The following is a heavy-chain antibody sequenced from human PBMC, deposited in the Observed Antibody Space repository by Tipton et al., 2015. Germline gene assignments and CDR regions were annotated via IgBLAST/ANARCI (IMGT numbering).Heavy chain of an antibody. J-gene: IGHJ4*02. CDR2: IRYDGSDK. V-gene: IGHV3-30*02. D-gene: IGHD1-1*01. CDR1: GFSFSSFA. Sequence: SGFSFSSFAMHWVRQAPGKGLEWVAFIRYDGSDKYYVDSVRGRFTISRDNSKSMLFLQMHSLRAEDTAVYYCAKGGGRSFIDYWGQGTLVTVSS. CDR3: AKGGGRSFIDY.